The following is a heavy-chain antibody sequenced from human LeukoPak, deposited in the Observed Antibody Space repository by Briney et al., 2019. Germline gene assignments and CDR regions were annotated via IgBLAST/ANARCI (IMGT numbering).Heavy chain of an antibody. CDR3: AKEGAIFRGYSVTFFDY. Sequence: GGALRHSCASSGFTFSSYGMHWVRQAPGKGLEGVAVISYEGSNKYFVDSVKGRFTISTDNSKNTLYMRMSSLRAEDTAVYYCAKEGAIFRGYSVTFFDYCGQGTLVTVSS. D-gene: IGHD5/OR15-5a*01. CDR2: ISYEGSNK. CDR1: GFTFSSYG. J-gene: IGHJ4*02. V-gene: IGHV3-30*18.